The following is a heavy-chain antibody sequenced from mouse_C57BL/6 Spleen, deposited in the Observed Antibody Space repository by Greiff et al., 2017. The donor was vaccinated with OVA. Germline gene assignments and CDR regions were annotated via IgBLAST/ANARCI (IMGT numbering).Heavy chain of an antibody. D-gene: IGHD2-5*01. CDR2: IDPSDSYT. J-gene: IGHJ2*01. Sequence: VQLQQPGAELVKPGASVKLSCKASGYTFTSYWMQWVKQRPGQGLEWIGEIDPSDSYTNYNQKFKGKATLTVDTSSSTAYMQLSSLTSEDSAVYYCARTSNHRYFDYWGQGTTLTVSS. CDR1: GYTFTSYW. V-gene: IGHV1-50*01. CDR3: ARTSNHRYFDY.